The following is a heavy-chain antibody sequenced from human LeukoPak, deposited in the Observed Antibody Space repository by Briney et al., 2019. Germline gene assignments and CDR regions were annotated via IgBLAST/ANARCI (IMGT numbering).Heavy chain of an antibody. CDR2: ISGSGGST. J-gene: IGHJ4*02. Sequence: PGGSLRLSCAASGFTFSSYAMSWVRQAPGKGLEWVSAISGSGGSTYYADSVKGRFTISRDNSKNTLYLQMNSLRAEDTAVYYCAKVWRGLRGTTRGYYFDYWGQGTLVTVSS. CDR3: AKVWRGLRGTTRGYYFDY. V-gene: IGHV3-23*01. CDR1: GFTFSSYA. D-gene: IGHD3-3*01.